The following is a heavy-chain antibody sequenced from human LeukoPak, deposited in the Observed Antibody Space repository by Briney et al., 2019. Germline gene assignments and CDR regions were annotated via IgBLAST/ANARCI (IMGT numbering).Heavy chain of an antibody. V-gene: IGHV4-34*01. CDR3: ARDSRGPFDP. CDR1: GGSFSGYY. D-gene: IGHD3-10*01. J-gene: IGHJ5*02. CDR2: IYYSGST. Sequence: SETLSLTCAVYGGSFSGYYWSWIRQPPGKGLEWIGSIYYSGSTYYNPSLKSRVTISVDTSKNQFSLKLSSVTAADTAVYYCARDSRGPFDPWGQGTLVTVSS.